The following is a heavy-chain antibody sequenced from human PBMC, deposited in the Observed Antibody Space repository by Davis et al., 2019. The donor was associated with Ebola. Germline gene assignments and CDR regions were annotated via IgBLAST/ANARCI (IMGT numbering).Heavy chain of an antibody. Sequence: GESLKISCAASGFTFSNYWMSWVRQAPGKGLEWVANIKQDGSEKYYVDSVKGRFTISRDNAKNSLYLQMNSPRAEDTAVYYYARKSTFFDYWGQGTRVTVSS. V-gene: IGHV3-7*03. CDR3: ARKSTFFDY. CDR2: IKQDGSEK. J-gene: IGHJ4*02. D-gene: IGHD3-16*01. CDR1: GFTFSNYW.